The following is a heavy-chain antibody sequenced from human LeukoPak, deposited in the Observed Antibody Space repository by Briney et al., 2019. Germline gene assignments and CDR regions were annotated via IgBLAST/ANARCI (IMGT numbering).Heavy chain of an antibody. D-gene: IGHD3-22*01. J-gene: IGHJ3*02. CDR3: ARDLGVVVRDAFDI. V-gene: IGHV4-34*01. CDR1: GWPFNDYY. CDR2: INHSGKT. Sequence: PSETLSLTCEVYGWPFNDYYWTWIRQSPGKGLEWIGEINHSGKTNYNPSLKSRVTISVDTSKNQVSLEVNSLTAADTATYYCARDLGVVVRDAFDIWGQGTTVPVSS.